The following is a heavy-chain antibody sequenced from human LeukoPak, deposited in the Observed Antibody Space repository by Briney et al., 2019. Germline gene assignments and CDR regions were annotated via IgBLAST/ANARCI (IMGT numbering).Heavy chain of an antibody. V-gene: IGHV3-23*01. J-gene: IGHJ4*02. CDR3: ASARVAPGY. Sequence: GGSLRLSCAASGFTFSSYDMHWVRQATGKGLEWASAIGGSGGSTYYADSVKGRFTISRDNSKNTLYLQMNSLRAEDTAVYYCASARVAPGYWGQGTLVTVSS. CDR2: IGGSGGST. D-gene: IGHD5-12*01. CDR1: GFTFSSYD.